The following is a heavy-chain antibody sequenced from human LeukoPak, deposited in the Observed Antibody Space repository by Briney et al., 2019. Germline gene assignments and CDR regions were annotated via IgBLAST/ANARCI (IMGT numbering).Heavy chain of an antibody. CDR3: ARYRNYYDSSGYYPFDY. D-gene: IGHD3-22*01. J-gene: IGHJ4*02. CDR2: IYSGGST. V-gene: IGHV3-53*01. CDR1: GFTVSSNY. Sequence: GGSLRLACAASGFTVSSNYLSWVRQAPGRGLAWVSIIYSGGSTYYADSVKGRFTISRDNSKNTLYLQMNSLRAEDTAVYYCARYRNYYDSSGYYPFDYWGQGSLVTVSS.